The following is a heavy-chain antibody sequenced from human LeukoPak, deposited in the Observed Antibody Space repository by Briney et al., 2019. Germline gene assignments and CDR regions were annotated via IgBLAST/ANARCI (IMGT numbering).Heavy chain of an antibody. CDR2: IKCDGREK. V-gene: IGHV3-52*01. J-gene: IGHJ4*02. CDR1: GFTFSSSW. CDR3: ARGARKRDDYGGFFDF. D-gene: IGHD4-23*01. Sequence: GGSLRLSCAASGFTFSSSWMHWVCQAPEKGLEGVADIKCDGREKYYGDSVKGRLTISRDSAENSLYLQANSLRAEDTAVYYCARGARKRDDYGGFFDFWGQGTLVTVSS.